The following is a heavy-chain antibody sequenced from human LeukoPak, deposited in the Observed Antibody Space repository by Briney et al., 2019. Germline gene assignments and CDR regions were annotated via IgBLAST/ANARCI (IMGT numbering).Heavy chain of an antibody. CDR1: GFTFSSYA. D-gene: IGHD4-17*01. Sequence: QAGGSLRLSCAASGFTFSSYAMSWVRQAPGQGLEWVSAISGSGGSTYYADSVKGRFTISRDNSKNTLYLQMISLRAEDTAVYYCAKYSGYGAMGYWGQGTLVTVSS. CDR3: AKYSGYGAMGY. CDR2: ISGSGGST. J-gene: IGHJ4*02. V-gene: IGHV3-23*01.